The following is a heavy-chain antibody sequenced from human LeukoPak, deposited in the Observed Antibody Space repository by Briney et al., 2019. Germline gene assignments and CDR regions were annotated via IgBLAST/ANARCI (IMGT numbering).Heavy chain of an antibody. V-gene: IGHV4-39*07. D-gene: IGHD3-22*01. CDR2: IYSSGTT. CDR1: GDSITSGSYY. Sequence: SETLSLTCTVSGDSITSGSYYWGWIRQTPEKGLEWIGNIYSSGTTSFNPSLKSRITMSVDTSKNQFSLKMNSVTAADTAVYFCARDSGFWLYWGQGTLVTVSS. J-gene: IGHJ4*02. CDR3: ARDSGFWLY.